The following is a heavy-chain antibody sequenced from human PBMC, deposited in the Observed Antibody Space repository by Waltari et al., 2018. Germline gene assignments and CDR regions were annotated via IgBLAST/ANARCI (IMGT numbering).Heavy chain of an antibody. V-gene: IGHV3-7*01. Sequence: EVQLVESGGDLVQPGGSVRLSCGASGFSFSRFWMIWVRQTPGKGLEWVGNIQQNGSEKWYADSVKGRFTISRDNAMNLVYLQMNSLRVEDTAVYYCARDLVATPPWGQGTLVTVSS. CDR1: GFSFSRFW. D-gene: IGHD2-21*02. J-gene: IGHJ5*02. CDR2: IQQNGSEK. CDR3: ARDLVATPP.